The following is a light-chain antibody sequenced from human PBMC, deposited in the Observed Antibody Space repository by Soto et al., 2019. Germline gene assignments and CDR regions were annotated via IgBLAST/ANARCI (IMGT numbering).Light chain of an antibody. V-gene: IGLV1-47*01. Sequence: QAVVTQPPSASGTPGQRVTISCSGSNYNIGNNYVYWYQQLPGAAPTLLIYRNNQRPSGVPDRFSGSKSGTSASLAISGLRSEDEADYYCAAWDDSLSVYYVFGTGTKLTVL. CDR3: AAWDDSLSVYYV. CDR1: NYNIGNNY. J-gene: IGLJ1*01. CDR2: RNN.